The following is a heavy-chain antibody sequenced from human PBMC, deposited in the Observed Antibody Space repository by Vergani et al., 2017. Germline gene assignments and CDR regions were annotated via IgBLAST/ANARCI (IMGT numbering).Heavy chain of an antibody. J-gene: IGHJ6*01. CDR2: IIPIFGIA. CDR3: ARETRIQLWLRFGMDV. Sequence: QVQLVQSGAEVKKPGSSVKVSCKASGGTFSSYAISWVRQAPGQGLEWMGGIIPIFGIANYAQKFQGRVTLTADKSTSTAYMELSSLRSEDTAVYYCARETRIQLWLRFGMDVWGQGTTVTVSS. D-gene: IGHD5-18*01. V-gene: IGHV1-69*17. CDR1: GGTFSSYA.